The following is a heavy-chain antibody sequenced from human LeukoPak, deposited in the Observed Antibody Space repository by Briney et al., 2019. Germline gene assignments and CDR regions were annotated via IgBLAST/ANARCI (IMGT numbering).Heavy chain of an antibody. CDR1: GVSVSHEY. V-gene: IGHV4-4*07. CDR3: ATYVTGSFSPYFDP. J-gene: IGHJ5*02. CDR2: VYPGGTT. D-gene: IGHD2-21*02. Sequence: SETLSLTCTVSGVSVSHEYWTWIRQPAGKGLEWIGRVYPGGTTNYNSFLKSRVNMSLDTSKNQFSLSLSSVTAADTAVYYCATYVTGSFSPYFDPWGQGTPVTVSS.